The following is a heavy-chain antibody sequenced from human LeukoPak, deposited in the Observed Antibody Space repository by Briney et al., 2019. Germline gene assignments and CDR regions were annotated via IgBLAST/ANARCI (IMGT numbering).Heavy chain of an antibody. CDR2: ISGSGGST. D-gene: IGHD3-10*01. V-gene: IGHV3-23*01. CDR1: GFTFSSYA. CDR3: AKGGSGSYYTPLNWFDP. Sequence: PRGSLRLSCAASGFTFSSYAMSWVRQAPGKGLEWVSAISGSGGSTYYADSVKGRFTISRDNSKNTLYLQMNSLRAEDTAVYYCAKGGSGSYYTPLNWFDPWGQGTLVTVSS. J-gene: IGHJ5*02.